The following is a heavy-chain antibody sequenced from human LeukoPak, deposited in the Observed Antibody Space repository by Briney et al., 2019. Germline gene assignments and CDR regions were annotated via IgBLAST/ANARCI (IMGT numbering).Heavy chain of an antibody. D-gene: IGHD3-10*01. CDR3: ARSTGWFGQGYFDY. J-gene: IGHJ4*02. CDR1: GFTFSSYW. CDR2: INRDGSST. Sequence: GGSLILSCAASGFTFSSYWSHWVRQAPGKVLVWVSRINRDGSSTSYADSVKGRCTISRDNAKNMLYLQMNSLRAEDTAVYYCARSTGWFGQGYFDYWGQGTLVTVSS. V-gene: IGHV3-74*01.